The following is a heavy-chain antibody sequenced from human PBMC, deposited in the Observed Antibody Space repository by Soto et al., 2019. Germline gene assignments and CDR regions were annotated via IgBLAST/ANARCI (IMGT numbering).Heavy chain of an antibody. CDR2: IYYIGHT. Sequence: PSETLSLTCSASGGSISGDYWSWIRQPPGKGLEWIGYIYYIGHTNYNPSLKSRLTISVDRSKNQFSLKLNSVTAADTAMYYCARQTVVTPEGPGTPENWCQGNLVSVSS. J-gene: IGHJ4*02. CDR1: GGSISGDY. V-gene: IGHV4-59*01. CDR3: ARQTVVTPEGPGTPEN. D-gene: IGHD2-15*01.